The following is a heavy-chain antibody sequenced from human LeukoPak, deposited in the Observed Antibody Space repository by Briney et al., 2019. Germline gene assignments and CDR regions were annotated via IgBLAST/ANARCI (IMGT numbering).Heavy chain of an antibody. J-gene: IGHJ4*02. CDR3: ARLGYCSSTSCYTFDY. V-gene: IGHV4-34*01. D-gene: IGHD2-2*03. CDR1: GGSFSGYY. CDR2: INHSGST. Sequence: SETLPLTCAVYGGSFSGYYWSWIRQPPGKGLEWIGEINHSGSTNYNPSLKSRVTISVDTSKNQFSLKLSSVTAADTAVYYCARLGYCSSTSCYTFDYWGQGTLVTVSS.